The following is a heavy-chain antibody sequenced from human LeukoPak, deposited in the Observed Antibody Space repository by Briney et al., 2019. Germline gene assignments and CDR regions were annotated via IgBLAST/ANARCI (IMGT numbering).Heavy chain of an antibody. J-gene: IGHJ4*02. Sequence: ASVKVSCKASGYTFTSYVMHWVRQAPGQRLEWMGWINAGNGNTKYSQKFQGRVTITRDTSASTAYMELSSLRSEDTAVYYCAGASVYSGSYSFDYWGQGTPITVSS. CDR3: AGASVYSGSYSFDY. V-gene: IGHV1-3*01. CDR2: INAGNGNT. D-gene: IGHD1-26*01. CDR1: GYTFTSYV.